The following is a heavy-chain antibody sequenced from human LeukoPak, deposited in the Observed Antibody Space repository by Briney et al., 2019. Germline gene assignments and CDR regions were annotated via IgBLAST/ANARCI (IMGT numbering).Heavy chain of an antibody. Sequence: PGGSLRLSCAASGFTFSNYWMQWVRQAPGTGLVWVSHINRDGNNTSYADSVKGRFTISRDNAKNTLYLQMNSLRAEDTAVYYCAKDPTHSTGWFTWFDPWGQGTLVTVSS. D-gene: IGHD6-19*01. J-gene: IGHJ5*02. CDR1: GFTFSNYW. CDR2: INRDGNNT. V-gene: IGHV3-74*01. CDR3: AKDPTHSTGWFTWFDP.